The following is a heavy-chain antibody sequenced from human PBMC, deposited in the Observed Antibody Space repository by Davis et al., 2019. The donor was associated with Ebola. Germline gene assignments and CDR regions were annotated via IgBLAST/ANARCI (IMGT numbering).Heavy chain of an antibody. Sequence: SLKISCAASGFTFDDFAMHWVRQVPGKGLEWVSGISWNSGVINYADSVKGRFTVSRDNGENSLYLQMNSLRPEDTALYYCAKYVEPGEVSFGMFDDWGQGTLVTVSS. CDR1: GFTFDDFA. CDR2: ISWNSGVI. D-gene: IGHD3-16*01. V-gene: IGHV3-9*01. CDR3: AKYVEPGEVSFGMFDD. J-gene: IGHJ4*02.